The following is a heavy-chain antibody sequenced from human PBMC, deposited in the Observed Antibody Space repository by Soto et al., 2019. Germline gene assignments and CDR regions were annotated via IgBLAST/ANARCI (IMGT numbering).Heavy chain of an antibody. D-gene: IGHD6-19*01. Sequence: GGSLRLSCAASGFTFSSYAMSWVRQAPGKGLEWVSAISGSGGSTYYADSVKDRFTISRDNSKNTLYLQMNSLRAEDTAVYYCAKVGGIAVVTIDYWGQGTLVTVSS. V-gene: IGHV3-23*01. J-gene: IGHJ4*02. CDR1: GFTFSSYA. CDR2: ISGSGGST. CDR3: AKVGGIAVVTIDY.